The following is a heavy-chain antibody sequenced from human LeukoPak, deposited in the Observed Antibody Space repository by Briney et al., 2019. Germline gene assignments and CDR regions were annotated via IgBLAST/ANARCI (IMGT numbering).Heavy chain of an antibody. V-gene: IGHV4-4*07. CDR2: IYTSGST. CDR1: GGSISSYY. D-gene: IGHD1-1*01. Sequence: TSETLSLTCTVSGGSISSYYWSWIRQPAGKGLEWIGRIYTSGSTNYNPSLKSRVTMSVDTSKNQFSLKLSSVTAADTAVYYCARGMRGPIANWNDRPEYYFDYWGQGTLVTVSS. J-gene: IGHJ4*02. CDR3: ARGMRGPIANWNDRPEYYFDY.